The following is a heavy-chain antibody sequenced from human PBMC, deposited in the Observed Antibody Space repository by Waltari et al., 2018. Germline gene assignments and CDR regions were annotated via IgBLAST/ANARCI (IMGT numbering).Heavy chain of an antibody. J-gene: IGHJ5*02. Sequence: EVQLVESGGGLVQPGGSLRLSCAASGFTFSSYAMSWVRQAPGKGLEWVSGISGGGGSTYYADSVKGRFTISRDNSMNTLYLQMNSLRAEDTAVYYCAKGPRGGYNYNWFDPWGQGTLVTVSS. CDR1: GFTFSSYA. CDR3: AKGPRGGYNYNWFDP. CDR2: ISGGGGST. V-gene: IGHV3-23*04. D-gene: IGHD5-12*01.